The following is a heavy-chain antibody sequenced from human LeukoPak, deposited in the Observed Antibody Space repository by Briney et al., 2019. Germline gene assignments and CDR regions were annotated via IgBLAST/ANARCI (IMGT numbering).Heavy chain of an antibody. CDR3: ARERSITIFVEQDWFDP. CDR1: GFTFSSYW. V-gene: IGHV3-7*01. CDR2: IKQDGSEK. J-gene: IGHJ5*02. D-gene: IGHD3-3*01. Sequence: GGSLRLSCAASGFTFSSYWMSWVRQAPGKGLEWVANIKQDGSEKYYVDSVKGRFTISRDNAKNSLYLQMNSLRAEDTAVYYCARERSITIFVEQDWFDPWGQGTLVTVSS.